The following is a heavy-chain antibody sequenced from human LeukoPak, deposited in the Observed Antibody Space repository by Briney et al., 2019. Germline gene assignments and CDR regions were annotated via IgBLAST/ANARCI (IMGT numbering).Heavy chain of an antibody. D-gene: IGHD1-26*01. J-gene: IGHJ4*02. CDR1: GGSISSSNYY. CDR2: INHSGST. Sequence: SETLSLPCTVSGGSISSSNYYWSWIRQPPGKGLEWIGEINHSGSTNYSPSLKSRVTISVDTSKNQFPLKLSSVTAADTAVYYCARDSIKWELPPFDYWGQGTLVTVSS. CDR3: ARDSIKWELPPFDY. V-gene: IGHV4-39*06.